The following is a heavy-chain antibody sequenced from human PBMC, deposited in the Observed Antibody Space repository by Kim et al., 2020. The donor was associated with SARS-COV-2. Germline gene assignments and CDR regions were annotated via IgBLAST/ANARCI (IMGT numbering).Heavy chain of an antibody. J-gene: IGHJ4*02. Sequence: GGSLRLSCAVSGFTLSNNAMSWVRQAPGRGLEWVSTIHPRAETTYYADSVNGRFTIYRDSSNHTLYLQLNSLRADDTAVYYCAKDRGGSGWPVFDYWAQG. CDR2: IHPRAETT. D-gene: IGHD6-19*01. CDR1: GFTLSNNA. V-gene: IGHV3-23*01. CDR3: AKDRGGSGWPVFDY.